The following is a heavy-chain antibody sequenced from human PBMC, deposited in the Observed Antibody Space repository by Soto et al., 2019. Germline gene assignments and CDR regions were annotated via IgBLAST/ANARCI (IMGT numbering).Heavy chain of an antibody. D-gene: IGHD4-4*01. CDR3: ARDVRTITTRLDL. Sequence: GASVKVSCKASGYTFTSCYMRWVRHSHGQGLEWMGIINPSGGSTSYAQKFQDRFTISRDNSKNMLYLQMNSLRTDDTAVYYCARDVRTITTRLDLWGRGTLVTVSS. CDR2: INPSGGST. V-gene: IGHV1-46*01. J-gene: IGHJ2*01. CDR1: GYTFTSCY.